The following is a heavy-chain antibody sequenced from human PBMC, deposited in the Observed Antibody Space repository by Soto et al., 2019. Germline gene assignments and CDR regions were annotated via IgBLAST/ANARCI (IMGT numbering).Heavy chain of an antibody. CDR3: ARDVRLATQPSYYYYGMDV. D-gene: IGHD6-19*01. CDR1: GFILNNYA. Sequence: PGGSLRLSCVTSGFILNNYALYWVRQAPGKGLEWVASISVDGTKENYADSVKGRFTISRDNSKNTLYLQMNSLRAEDTAVYYCARDVRLATQPSYYYYGMDVWGQGTTVTVSS. V-gene: IGHV3-30-3*01. J-gene: IGHJ6*02. CDR2: ISVDGTKE.